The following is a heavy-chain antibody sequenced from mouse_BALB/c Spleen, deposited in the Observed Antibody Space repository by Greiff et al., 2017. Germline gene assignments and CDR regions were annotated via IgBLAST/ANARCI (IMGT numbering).Heavy chain of an antibody. D-gene: IGHD1-1*02. V-gene: IGHV3-8*02. CDR2: ISYSGST. CDR3: ARYKEGGYYFDY. J-gene: IGHJ2*01. CDR1: GDSITSGY. Sequence: VKLMESGPRLVKPSQTLSLTCSVTGDSITSGYWNWIRKFPGNKLEYMGYISYSGSTYYNPSLKSRISITRDTSKNQYYLQLNSVTTEDTATYYCARYKEGGYYFDYWCQGTTLTVSS.